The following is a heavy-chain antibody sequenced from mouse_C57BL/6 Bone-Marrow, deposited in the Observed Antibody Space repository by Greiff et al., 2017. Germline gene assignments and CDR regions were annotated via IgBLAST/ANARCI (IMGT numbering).Heavy chain of an antibody. Sequence: VQLQQPGAELVKPGASVKLSCKASGYTFTSYWMQWVKQRPGQGLEWIGEIDPSDSYTNYNQKFKGKATLTVDTSSSTAYMQLLSLTSEDSAVYYCARRDYYSNYWFAYWGQGTLVTVSA. J-gene: IGHJ3*01. V-gene: IGHV1-50*01. CDR2: IDPSDSYT. D-gene: IGHD2-5*01. CDR3: ARRDYYSNYWFAY. CDR1: GYTFTSYW.